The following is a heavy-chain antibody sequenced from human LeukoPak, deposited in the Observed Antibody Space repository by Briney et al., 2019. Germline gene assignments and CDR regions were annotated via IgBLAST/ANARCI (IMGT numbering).Heavy chain of an antibody. CDR1: GFTLSNYG. V-gene: IGHV3-33*01. Sequence: GGSLRLSCAASGFTLSNYGMHWVRQAPGEGLEWVAVIWYDGSNKYYEDSVKGRFTISRDNSKNTLYLQMNSLRVEDTAMYYRARGRVGLDIWGQGTMVIVSA. CDR2: IWYDGSNK. J-gene: IGHJ3*02. CDR3: ARGRVGLDI.